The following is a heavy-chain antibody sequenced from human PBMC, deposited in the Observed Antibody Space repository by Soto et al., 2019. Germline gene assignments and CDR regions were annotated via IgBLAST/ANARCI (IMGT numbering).Heavy chain of an antibody. D-gene: IGHD6-13*01. CDR3: ASGASRWYPYCFES. V-gene: IGHV1-69*01. CDR1: EGTFNSYA. CDR2: IIPYYNTL. Sequence: QAQVVQSGAEVRKPGSSVKLSCKASEGTFNSYAIAWVRQAPGQGLEWMGGIIPYYNTLNYAQKFQDRVTITADDSTNTVHMELSSLRSDDTAVYFCASGASRWYPYCFESWAQRTLVTVSS. J-gene: IGHJ4*02.